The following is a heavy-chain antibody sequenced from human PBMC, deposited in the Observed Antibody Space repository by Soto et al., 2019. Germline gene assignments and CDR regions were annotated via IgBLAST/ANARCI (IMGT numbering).Heavy chain of an antibody. J-gene: IGHJ4*02. V-gene: IGHV2-26*01. CDR2: IFSNDEK. D-gene: IGHD3-3*01. CDR3: ARISYDFWSGYYRPFDY. CDR1: GFSLSNARMG. Sequence: KSGPTLVNPTETLTLTCTVSGFSLSNARMGVSWIRRPPGKALEWLAHIFSNDEKSYSTSLKSRLTISKDTSKSQVVLTMTNMDPVDTATYYCARISYDFWSGYYRPFDYWGQGTLVTVSS.